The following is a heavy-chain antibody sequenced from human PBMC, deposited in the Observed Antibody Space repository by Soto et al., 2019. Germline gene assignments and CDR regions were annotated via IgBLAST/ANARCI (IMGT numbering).Heavy chain of an antibody. CDR1: GGSISSGDYY. Sequence: SETLSLTCTVSGGSISSGDYYWSWIRQPPGKGLEWIGYIYYSGSTYYNPSLKSRVTISVDTSKNQFSLKLSSVTAADTAVYYCARGGGVYYFDDWGQGTLVTVSS. V-gene: IGHV4-30-4*01. J-gene: IGHJ4*02. D-gene: IGHD2-8*02. CDR3: ARGGGVYYFDD. CDR2: IYYSGST.